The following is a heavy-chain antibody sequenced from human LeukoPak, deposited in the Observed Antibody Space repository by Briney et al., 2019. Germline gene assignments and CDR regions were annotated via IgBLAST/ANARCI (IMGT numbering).Heavy chain of an antibody. Sequence: PSETLSLTCTVSGGSISGQYWSWIRQPPGRGLEWIGYISYSGNTKCNPSLKSRVTISVDTSKNQFSLKLNSMSAADTSVYYCARLRFLEWLFPWFDPWGQGILVTVSS. CDR2: ISYSGNT. CDR3: ARLRFLEWLFPWFDP. V-gene: IGHV4-59*08. CDR1: GGSISGQY. J-gene: IGHJ5*02. D-gene: IGHD3-3*01.